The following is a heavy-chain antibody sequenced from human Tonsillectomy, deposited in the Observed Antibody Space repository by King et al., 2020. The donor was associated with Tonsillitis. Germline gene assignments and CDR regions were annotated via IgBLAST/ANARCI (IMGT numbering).Heavy chain of an antibody. Sequence: LQLQESGPGLVKPSQTLSLTCKVSGGPISSGGYYWRWIRQHPGKGLEWIGYIYYSGSTYYNPSLKSRVTISVDTSKNHFSLKLSSVTAADTAVYYCASGLFSSTSAESFEIWGQGTVVAVSS. J-gene: IGHJ3*02. CDR3: ASGLFSSTSAESFEI. V-gene: IGHV4-31*03. D-gene: IGHD2-2*01. CDR2: IYYSGST. CDR1: GGPISSGGYY.